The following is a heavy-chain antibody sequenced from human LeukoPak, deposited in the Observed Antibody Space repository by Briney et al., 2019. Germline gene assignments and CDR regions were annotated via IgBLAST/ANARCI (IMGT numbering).Heavy chain of an antibody. D-gene: IGHD2-2*01. CDR2: INPNSGGT. Sequence: ASVKVSCKASGYTFTGYYMHWVRQAPGQGLEWMGWINPNSGGTNYAQKFQGRVTMTRDTSISTAYMELSSLRSEDTAVYYCASNHCSSTSCYDYWGQGTLVTVSS. J-gene: IGHJ4*02. CDR3: ASNHCSSTSCYDY. CDR1: GYTFTGYY. V-gene: IGHV1-2*02.